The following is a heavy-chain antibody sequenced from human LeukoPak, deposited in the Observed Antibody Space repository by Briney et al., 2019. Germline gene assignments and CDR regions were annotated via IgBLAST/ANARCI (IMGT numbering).Heavy chain of an antibody. CDR1: GASLINNY. J-gene: IGHJ6*03. Sequence: SETLSLTCNVSGASLINNYWSWIRQSPGKGLDWIGYVYYNSGSTSYSPSLNSRVTISVDTSKNQFYLKLTSVTAADTAMYYCARSPGVGYHYYMDVWGKGITVIVSS. CDR2: VYYNSGST. D-gene: IGHD2-15*01. CDR3: ARSPGVGYHYYMDV. V-gene: IGHV4-59*01.